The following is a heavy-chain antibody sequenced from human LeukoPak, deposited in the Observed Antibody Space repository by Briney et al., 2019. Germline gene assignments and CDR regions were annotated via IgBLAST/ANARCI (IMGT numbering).Heavy chain of an antibody. J-gene: IGHJ5*02. D-gene: IGHD3-9*01. CDR3: ARQTPEILRYFDWLLSPSWFDP. Sequence: SETLSLTCAVSGYSISSGYYWGWIRPPPGKGLEWIGSIYYSGSTYYNPSLKSRVTISVDTSKNQFSLKLSSVTAADTAVYYCARQTPEILRYFDWLLSPSWFDPWGQGTLVTVSS. CDR2: IYYSGST. V-gene: IGHV4-38-2*01. CDR1: GYSISSGYY.